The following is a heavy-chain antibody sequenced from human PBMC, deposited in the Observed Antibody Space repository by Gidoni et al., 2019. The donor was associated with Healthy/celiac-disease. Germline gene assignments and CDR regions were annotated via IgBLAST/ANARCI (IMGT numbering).Heavy chain of an antibody. V-gene: IGHV4-61*01. J-gene: IGHJ4*02. CDR3: ARDPPGSYYGFDY. CDR1: GGSVSSGSYY. CDR2: IYYSGST. Sequence: QVQLQESGTGLVKPSETLSLTCTVSGGSVSSGSYYWSWIRQPPGKGLEWIGYIYYSGSTNYNPSLKSRVTISVDTSKNQFSLKLSSVTAADTAVYYCARDPPGSYYGFDYWGQGTLVTVSS. D-gene: IGHD1-26*01.